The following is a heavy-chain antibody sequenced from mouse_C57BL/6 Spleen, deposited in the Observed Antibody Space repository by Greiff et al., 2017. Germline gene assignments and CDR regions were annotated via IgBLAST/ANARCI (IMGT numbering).Heavy chain of an antibody. D-gene: IGHD2-4*01. CDR2: ISSGRSTI. Sequence: DVKLVEFGGGLVKPGGFLKLSCAASGFTFSYYGMHWGRPEPEKGLGWVSYISSGRSTIYYADKVKGRFTISRDNAKNTLFLQMTSLRSEDLALYYCDREGYYYYGFAYWGQGTLVTVSA. J-gene: IGHJ3*01. V-gene: IGHV5-17*01. CDR1: GFTFSYYG. CDR3: DREGYYYYGFAY.